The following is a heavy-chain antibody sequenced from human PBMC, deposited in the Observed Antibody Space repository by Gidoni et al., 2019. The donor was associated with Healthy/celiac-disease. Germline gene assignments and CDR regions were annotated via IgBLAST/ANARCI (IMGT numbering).Heavy chain of an antibody. V-gene: IGHV3-11*01. D-gene: IGHD6-19*01. J-gene: IGHJ6*02. Sequence: QVQLVESGGGLVKPGGSLRLSCAASGFTFSFSDAHMSWIRQAPGKGLEWVSYISSSGSTIYYADSVKGRFTISRDNAKNSLYLQMKSLRAEDTAVYYCVRGLVVAGNYYYYGLDVWGQGTTVTVSS. CDR3: VRGLVVAGNYYYYGLDV. CDR1: GFTFSFSDAH. CDR2: ISSSGSTI.